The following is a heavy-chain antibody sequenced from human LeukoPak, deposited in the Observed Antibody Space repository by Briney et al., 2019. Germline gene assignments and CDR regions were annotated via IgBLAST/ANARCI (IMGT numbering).Heavy chain of an antibody. CDR1: GFTFSSYE. D-gene: IGHD5-12*01. CDR3: AREWGATANWFDP. CDR2: ISSSGSTI. V-gene: IGHV3-48*03. J-gene: IGHJ5*02. Sequence: PGGSLRLSCAASGFTFSSYEMNWVRPAPGKGLEWVSYISSSGSTIYYADSVKGRFTISRDNAKNSLYLQMNSLRAEDTAVYYCAREWGATANWFDPWGQGTLVTVSS.